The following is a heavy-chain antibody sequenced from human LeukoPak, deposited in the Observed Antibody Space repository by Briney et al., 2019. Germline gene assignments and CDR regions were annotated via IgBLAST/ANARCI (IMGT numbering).Heavy chain of an antibody. CDR3: AKDAGGDSGSYKGNYYFDY. D-gene: IGHD1-26*01. Sequence: ALRLSFAAPGFTFDDYALHWVRPAPGKGLEWVSGNCWNSGSIGYADSVKGRFTISRDNAKNSQYLQMNSLRAEETALHYCAKDAGGDSGSYKGNYYFDYWGQGTLVTVSS. V-gene: IGHV3-9*01. CDR1: GFTFDDYA. CDR2: NCWNSGSI. J-gene: IGHJ4*02.